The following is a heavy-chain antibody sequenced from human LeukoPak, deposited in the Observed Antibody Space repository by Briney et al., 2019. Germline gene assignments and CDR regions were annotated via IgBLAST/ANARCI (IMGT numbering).Heavy chain of an antibody. D-gene: IGHD3-10*01. CDR3: ARDLGSGYFDY. V-gene: IGHV4-4*02. CDR1: GGSISSSNW. J-gene: IGHJ4*02. CDR2: IYHSGST. Sequence: SETLSLACAVSGGSISSSNWWSWVRQPPGKGLEWIGEIYHSGSTNYNPSLKSRVTISVDKSKNRFSLKLSSVTAADTAVYYCARDLGSGYFDYWGQGTLVTVSS.